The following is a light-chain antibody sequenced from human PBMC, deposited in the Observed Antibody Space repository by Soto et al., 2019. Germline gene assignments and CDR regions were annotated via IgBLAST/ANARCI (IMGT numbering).Light chain of an antibody. CDR2: AAS. CDR3: LQDHNYPRT. Sequence: AIQMTQSPSSLSASEGDRVTITCRASQGIRNELGWYQQKPGKVPKFLIYAASTLQSGVPSRFSGSGSGTDFTLTISSLQPEDFATYYCLQDHNYPRTFGQGTKVEIK. V-gene: IGKV1-6*01. J-gene: IGKJ1*01. CDR1: QGIRNE.